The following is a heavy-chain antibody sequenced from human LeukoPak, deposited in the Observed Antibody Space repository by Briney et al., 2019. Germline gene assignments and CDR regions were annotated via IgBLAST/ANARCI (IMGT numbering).Heavy chain of an antibody. CDR3: AKEGTALIPFDP. CDR2: IRYDGSNK. CDR1: GFTFSSYG. D-gene: IGHD2-21*02. V-gene: IGHV3-30*02. J-gene: IGHJ5*02. Sequence: GGSLRLSCAASGFTFSSYGIHWVRQAPGKGLEWVAFIRYDGSNKYHADSVKGRFTISRDNSKNTLYLQMNSLRAEDTAVYYCAKEGTALIPFDPWGQGTLVTVSS.